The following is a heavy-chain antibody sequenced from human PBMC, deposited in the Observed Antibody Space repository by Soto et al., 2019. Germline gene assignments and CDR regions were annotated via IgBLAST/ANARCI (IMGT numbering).Heavy chain of an antibody. V-gene: IGHV4-61*01. Sequence: SETLSLTCTVSGGSVNTAPYHWSWIRQSPRNGLEWIGHIYYTGSTNYNPSFESRVAISLDTSNNQFSLKLSSVTAADTAVYYCAREGASYRQFDYWGQGTLVTVSS. CDR1: GGSVNTAPYH. J-gene: IGHJ4*02. D-gene: IGHD1-26*01. CDR2: IYYTGST. CDR3: AREGASYRQFDY.